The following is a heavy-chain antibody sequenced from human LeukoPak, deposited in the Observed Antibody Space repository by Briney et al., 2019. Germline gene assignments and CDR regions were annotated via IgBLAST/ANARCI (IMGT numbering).Heavy chain of an antibody. CDR3: AREVGGYRYGYRPTELSWYFDL. V-gene: IGHV4-61*02. CDR1: GGSISSGSYY. D-gene: IGHD5-18*01. CDR2: IYTSGST. J-gene: IGHJ2*01. Sequence: SETLSLTCTVSGGSISSGSYYWSWIRQPAGKGLEWIGRIYTSGSTNYNPSLKSRVTISVDTSKNQFSLKLSSVTAADTAVYYCAREVGGYRYGYRPTELSWYFDLWGRGTLVTVSP.